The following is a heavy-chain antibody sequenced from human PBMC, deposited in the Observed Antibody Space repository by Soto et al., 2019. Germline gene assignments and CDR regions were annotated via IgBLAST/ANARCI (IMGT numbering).Heavy chain of an antibody. D-gene: IGHD6-19*01. Sequence: QVQLVQSGAEVKKPGASVKFSCKASGYTFTSYGISWVRQAPGQGLEWTGWISAYNGNTNYAQKLQGRVTMTTDTSTSTAYMELRSLRSDDTAVYYCARDPWYSSGWYLSYYYGMDVWGQGTTVTVSS. CDR3: ARDPWYSSGWYLSYYYGMDV. CDR2: ISAYNGNT. CDR1: GYTFTSYG. J-gene: IGHJ6*02. V-gene: IGHV1-18*01.